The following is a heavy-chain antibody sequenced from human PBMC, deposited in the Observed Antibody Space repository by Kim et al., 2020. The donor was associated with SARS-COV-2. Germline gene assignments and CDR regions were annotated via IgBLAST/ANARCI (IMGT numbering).Heavy chain of an antibody. CDR3: ARRAAAAGGDYFDY. J-gene: IGHJ4*02. V-gene: IGHV4-39*01. Sequence: NPSLKSRVTISVDTSKNQFSLKLSSVTAADTAVYYCARRAAAAGGDYFDYWGQGTLVTVSS. D-gene: IGHD6-13*01.